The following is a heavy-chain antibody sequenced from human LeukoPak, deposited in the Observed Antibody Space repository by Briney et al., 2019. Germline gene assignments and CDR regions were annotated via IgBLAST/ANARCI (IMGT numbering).Heavy chain of an antibody. CDR1: GYTLTELS. CDR2: VNPEDGET. Sequence: ASVKVSCKVSGYTLTELSIHWVRQAPGKGLEWMGGVNPEDGETIYAQKFQGRVTMTEDTPIDTTYMEVSSLRSEDTAVYFCAIAQNWKAGWFDPWGQGTLVTVSS. D-gene: IGHD1-1*01. V-gene: IGHV1-24*01. J-gene: IGHJ5*02. CDR3: AIAQNWKAGWFDP.